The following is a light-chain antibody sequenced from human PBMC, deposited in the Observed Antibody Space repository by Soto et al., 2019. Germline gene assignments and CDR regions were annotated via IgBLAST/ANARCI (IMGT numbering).Light chain of an antibody. J-gene: IGKJ1*01. CDR2: DTS. V-gene: IGKV3-15*01. CDR1: QSVSSR. Sequence: EIVLTRSPATLSVSPGERVTLSCRASQSVSSRLAWSQQRPGQAPRLLIYDTSTRAAGIAARFSGSGSGTEFTLTISSLQTDDSATYYCHHYSLYPPWTFAQGSMV. CDR3: HHYSLYPPWT.